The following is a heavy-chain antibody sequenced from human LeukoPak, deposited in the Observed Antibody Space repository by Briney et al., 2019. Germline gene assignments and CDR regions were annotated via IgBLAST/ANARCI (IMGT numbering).Heavy chain of an antibody. Sequence: SGGSLRLSCTVSGFTVSSNYMSWVRQAPGKGLEWVAIIYSSGNTNYADSVKGRFTISRDNSKNTLYLQMNNLRADDTAVYYCARRAGGYSHSYDYWGQGTLVTVSS. J-gene: IGHJ4*02. CDR2: IYSSGNT. CDR3: ARRAGGYSHSYDY. D-gene: IGHD4-23*01. CDR1: GFTVSSNY. V-gene: IGHV3-53*01.